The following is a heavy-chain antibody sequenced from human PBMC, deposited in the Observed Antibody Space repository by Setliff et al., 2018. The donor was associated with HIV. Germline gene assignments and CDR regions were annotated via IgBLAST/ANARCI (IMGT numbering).Heavy chain of an antibody. J-gene: IGHJ2*01. V-gene: IGHV5-51*01. Sequence: GEPLKISCKGSGYSFTSHWIAWVRQMPGQGLEWMGIIYPSNSATAYSPSFQGQITISADKSISTAYLQWSSLKASDTAIYYCARSHFITLFGVIYYPGYFDLWGRGTQVTVSS. D-gene: IGHD3-3*01. CDR1: GYSFTSHW. CDR2: IYPSNSAT. CDR3: ARSHFITLFGVIYYPGYFDL.